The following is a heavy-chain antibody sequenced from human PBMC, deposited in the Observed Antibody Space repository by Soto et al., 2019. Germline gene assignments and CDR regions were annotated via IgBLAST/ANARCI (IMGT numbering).Heavy chain of an antibody. CDR1: GYTLTELS. Sequence: ASVKVSCKISGYTLTELSMHWVRQAPGKGLEWMGGFDPEDGETIYAQKFQGRVTMTEDTSTDTAYMELSSLRSEDTAVYYCATVIYDSSGYYRTNWFDPWGQGTLVTVS. J-gene: IGHJ5*02. CDR3: ATVIYDSSGYYRTNWFDP. CDR2: FDPEDGET. V-gene: IGHV1-24*01. D-gene: IGHD3-22*01.